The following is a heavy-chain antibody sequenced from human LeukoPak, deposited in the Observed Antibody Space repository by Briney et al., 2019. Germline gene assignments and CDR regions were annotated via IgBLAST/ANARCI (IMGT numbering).Heavy chain of an antibody. CDR2: IYSGGST. CDR1: GFTFSSYS. V-gene: IGHV3-53*01. D-gene: IGHD6-13*01. Sequence: PGGSLRLSCAASGFTFSSYSMNWVRQAPGKGLEWVSVIYSGGSTYYADSVKGRFTISRDNSKNTLYLQMNSLRAEDAAVYYCARVPGSSWYDYWGQGTLVTVSS. CDR3: ARVPGSSWYDY. J-gene: IGHJ4*02.